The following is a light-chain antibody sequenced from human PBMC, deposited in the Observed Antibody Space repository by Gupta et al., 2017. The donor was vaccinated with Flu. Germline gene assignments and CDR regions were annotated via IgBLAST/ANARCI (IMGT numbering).Light chain of an antibody. CDR2: CNN. V-gene: IGLV1-44*01. Sequence: QSVLTQQPSASGTPGQRVTISCSGSSSNIGSNTVNWYQQLPGTAPKLLIYCNNPRPSGVPDRFSGSKSGTSASLAISGLQSEDEADYYCAAWDDSLNGVVFGGGTKLTVL. CDR1: SSNIGSNT. J-gene: IGLJ2*01. CDR3: AAWDDSLNGVV.